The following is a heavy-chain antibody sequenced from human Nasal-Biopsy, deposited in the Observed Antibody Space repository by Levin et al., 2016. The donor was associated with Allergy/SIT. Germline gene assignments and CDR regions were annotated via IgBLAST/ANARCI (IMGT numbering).Heavy chain of an antibody. CDR1: GFTFSSFG. V-gene: IGHV3-30*18. Sequence: GESLKISCAASGFTFSSFGMHWVRQAPGKGLEWVAVMSSDGDDIRYADTVKGRFIISRDNARNTLYLQMNSLRAEDTAMYYCAKRIRDYDFWSGNYKGDWFDPWGQGTLVTVSS. CDR2: MSSDGDDI. CDR3: AKRIRDYDFWSGNYKGDWFDP. D-gene: IGHD3-3*01. J-gene: IGHJ5*02.